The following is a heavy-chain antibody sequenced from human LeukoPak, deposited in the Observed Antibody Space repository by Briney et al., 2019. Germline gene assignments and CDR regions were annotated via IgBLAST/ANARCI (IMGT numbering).Heavy chain of an antibody. J-gene: IGHJ4*02. D-gene: IGHD4-17*01. CDR2: IWYDGSNK. Sequence: QSGGSLRLSCAASGFTFSSYGMHWFRQAPGKGLEWVAVIWYDGSNKYYADSVKGRFTISRDNSKNTLYLQMNSLRAEDTAVYYCARDLYGSYFDYWGQGTLVTVSS. V-gene: IGHV3-33*01. CDR1: GFTFSSYG. CDR3: ARDLYGSYFDY.